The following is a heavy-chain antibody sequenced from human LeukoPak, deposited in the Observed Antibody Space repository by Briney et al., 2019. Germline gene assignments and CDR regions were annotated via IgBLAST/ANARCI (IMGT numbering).Heavy chain of an antibody. CDR3: AKDDCTNGICYKN. CDR1: GLIFSDSA. V-gene: IGHV3-23*01. CDR2: ISRSGRYT. J-gene: IGHJ4*02. D-gene: IGHD2-8*01. Sequence: GGSLTLSCAASGLIFSDSATSWVRQAPGKGLEWVSTISRSGRYTYYADSVKGRFTTSRDKSKNTLYMVMNSLRDEDTAVYYCAKDDCTNGICYKNWGRGTLVTVSS.